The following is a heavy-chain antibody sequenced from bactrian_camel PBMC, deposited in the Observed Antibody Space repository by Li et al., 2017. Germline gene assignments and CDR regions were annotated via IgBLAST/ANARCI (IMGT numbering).Heavy chain of an antibody. CDR1: GFTFKNYA. CDR2: IYADGSQT. Sequence: QVQLVESGGGLVQPGGSLRLSCAAVGFTFKNYAMAWIRQVPGQHLQWLASIYADGSQTDYHWSVKGRFTISRDNAKNTVWLQMNNLQSEDTALYYCAKGLFSTADGLGHTVRGQGTQVTVS. D-gene: IGHD1*01. J-gene: IGHJ4*01. V-gene: IGHV3S9*01.